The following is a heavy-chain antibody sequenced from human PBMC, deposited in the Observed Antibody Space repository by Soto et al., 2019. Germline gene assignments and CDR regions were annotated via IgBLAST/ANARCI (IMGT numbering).Heavy chain of an antibody. CDR2: IYYSGST. CDR1: GGSISSGDYY. D-gene: IGHD3-10*01. Sequence: PSETLSLTCTVSGGSISSGDYYWSWIRQPPGKGLEWIGYIYYSGSTYYNPSLKSRVTISVDTSKNQFSLKLSSVTAADTAVYYCARAHGGSGSFPPGYWGQGTLVTVSS. J-gene: IGHJ4*02. V-gene: IGHV4-30-4*02. CDR3: ARAHGGSGSFPPGY.